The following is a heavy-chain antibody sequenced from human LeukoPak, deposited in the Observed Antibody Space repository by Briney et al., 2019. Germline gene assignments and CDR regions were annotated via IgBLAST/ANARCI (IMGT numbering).Heavy chain of an antibody. Sequence: SSETLSLTCTVSGGSISSSSYYWGWIRQPPGKGLEWIGSIYYSGSTYYNPSLKSRVTISVDTSKNQFSLELSSVTAADTAVYYCARLGSGRTHYYYYMDVWGKGTTVTVSS. J-gene: IGHJ6*03. CDR1: GGSISSSSYY. V-gene: IGHV4-39*01. D-gene: IGHD3-10*01. CDR3: ARLGSGRTHYYYYMDV. CDR2: IYYSGST.